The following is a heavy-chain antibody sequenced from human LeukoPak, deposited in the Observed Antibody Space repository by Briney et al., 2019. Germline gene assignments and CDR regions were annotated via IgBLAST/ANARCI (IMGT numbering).Heavy chain of an antibody. D-gene: IGHD2-15*01. V-gene: IGHV3-7*03. Sequence: GGSLGLSCVASGFTFSTFAMTWVRQAPGKGLEWVASINHNGNVNYYVDSVKGRFTISRDNAKNSLYLQMSNLRAEDTAVYFCARGGSSDVWGQGATVTVSS. CDR1: GFTFSTFA. CDR2: INHNGNVN. J-gene: IGHJ6*02. CDR3: ARGGSSDV.